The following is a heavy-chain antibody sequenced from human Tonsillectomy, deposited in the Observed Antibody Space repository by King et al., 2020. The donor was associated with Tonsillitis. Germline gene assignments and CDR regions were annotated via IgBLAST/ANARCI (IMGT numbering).Heavy chain of an antibody. Sequence: QLQESGPGLVKPSETLSLTCTVSGGSISSYVWNWIRQPPGKGLEWIGYSYYSWSTNYNPSLKSRVTMSVDTSKNQFSLKLNSVTAADTAVYYCAKSYYGSGSYVRDWGQGTLVIVSS. CDR1: GGSISSYV. V-gene: IGHV4-59*01. J-gene: IGHJ4*02. D-gene: IGHD3-10*01. CDR3: AKSYYGSGSYVRD. CDR2: SYYSWST.